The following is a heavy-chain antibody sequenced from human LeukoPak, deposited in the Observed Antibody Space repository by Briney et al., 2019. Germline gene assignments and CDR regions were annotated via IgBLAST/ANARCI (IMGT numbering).Heavy chain of an antibody. D-gene: IGHD3-22*01. CDR1: GGTFSSYA. Sequence: ASVKVSCKASGGTFSSYAISWVRQAPGQGLEWMGGIIPIFGTANYAQKFQGGVTITTDESTSTAYMELSSLRSEDTAVYYCASTYDSRGYYYYNFDSWGQGTLVTVSS. CDR2: IIPIFGTA. CDR3: ASTYDSRGYYYYNFDS. V-gene: IGHV1-69*05. J-gene: IGHJ4*02.